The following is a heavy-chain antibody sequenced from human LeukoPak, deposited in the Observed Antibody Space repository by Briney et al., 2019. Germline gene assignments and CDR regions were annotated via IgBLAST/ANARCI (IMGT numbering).Heavy chain of an antibody. CDR1: GYTFIGYY. CDR3: ARSGFYYGLDV. Sequence: ASVKVSCKASGYTFIGYYIYWVRQAPGRGLEWMGWINCNSGGADYAQKFQGRVTMTRDTSITTLYMELSSLRPDDTAVYYCARSGFYYGLDVWGQGTTVTVSS. CDR2: INCNSGGA. V-gene: IGHV1-2*02. D-gene: IGHD1-14*01. J-gene: IGHJ6*02.